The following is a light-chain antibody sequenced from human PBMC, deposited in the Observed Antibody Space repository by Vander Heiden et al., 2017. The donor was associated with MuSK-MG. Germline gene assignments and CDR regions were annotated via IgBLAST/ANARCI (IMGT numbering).Light chain of an antibody. J-gene: IGKJ4*01. CDR3: RQDYSVPGA. Sequence: DTQMTQSPSSVSASVGDRVTITCQASEDISVYLDWYQQKPGKAPKVLIHTASGFEDGVPSRFRGSGSGTHFTFTITSLQPEDIATYYCRQDYSVPGAFGGGTKVE. CDR2: TAS. V-gene: IGKV1-33*01. CDR1: EDISVY.